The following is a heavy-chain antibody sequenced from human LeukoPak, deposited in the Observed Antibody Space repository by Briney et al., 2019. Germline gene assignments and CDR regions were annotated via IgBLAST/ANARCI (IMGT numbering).Heavy chain of an antibody. J-gene: IGHJ4*02. D-gene: IGHD6-19*01. CDR3: ATKQWLAPPPDS. CDR1: GFTFSKYW. V-gene: IGHV3-74*01. Sequence: GGSLRLSCVASGFTFSKYWMHWVRQAPGKGLESVSRINTDGTVTTYADSVKGRFTVSRDNADNTMFLQMNSVRDEDTAVYYCATKQWLAPPPDSWGQGTPVTVSS. CDR2: INTDGTVT.